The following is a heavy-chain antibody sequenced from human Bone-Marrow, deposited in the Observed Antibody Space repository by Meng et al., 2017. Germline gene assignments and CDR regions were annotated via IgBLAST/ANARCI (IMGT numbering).Heavy chain of an antibody. J-gene: IGHJ4*02. V-gene: IGHV3-15*01. CDR2: ITSRPEGEIT. Sequence: GESLKISCEGPGFIFTNAYMTWVRQVPGKRLEWLGHITSRPEGEITGYAAPVKGRFTISRDDSKNTVFMQMNSLKTEDTPVYYCTGHTDYWGQGALVTVSS. CDR1: GFIFTNAY. CDR3: TGHTDY.